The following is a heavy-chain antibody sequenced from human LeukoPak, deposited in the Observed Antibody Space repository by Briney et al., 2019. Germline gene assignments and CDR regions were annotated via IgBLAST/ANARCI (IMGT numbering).Heavy chain of an antibody. CDR1: GGSFSGYY. CDR2: IYYSGST. D-gene: IGHD3-3*01. Sequence: SETLSLTCAVYGGSFSGYYWSWIRQPPGKGLEWIGYIYYSGSTNYNPSLKSRVTISVDTSKNQFSLKLSSVTAADTAVYYCATKGQNYDFWSGYSRSDAFDIWGQGTMVTVSS. J-gene: IGHJ3*02. V-gene: IGHV4-59*08. CDR3: ATKGQNYDFWSGYSRSDAFDI.